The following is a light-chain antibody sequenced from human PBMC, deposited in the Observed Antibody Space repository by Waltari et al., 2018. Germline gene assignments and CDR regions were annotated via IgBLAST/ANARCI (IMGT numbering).Light chain of an antibody. J-gene: IGLJ3*02. V-gene: IGLV2-8*01. CDR3: SSYTGSDMDIV. CDR1: SSDVGTYNY. CDR2: DVT. Sequence: QSALTQPPSASGSPGQSVTISCTGTSSDVGTYNYVSWYQQHPGKAPKLMIYDVTKRPSGVPERFSASKSGNTASLTVSGLQAEDEADYCCSSYTGSDMDIVFGGGTKLTVL.